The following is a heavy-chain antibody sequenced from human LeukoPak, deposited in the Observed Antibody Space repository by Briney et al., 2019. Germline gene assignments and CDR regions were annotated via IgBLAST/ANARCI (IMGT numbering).Heavy chain of an antibody. CDR1: GGTFSGYY. V-gene: IGHV4-34*01. J-gene: IGHJ1*01. CDR3: ARGHYYGVPWFQH. D-gene: IGHD4-17*01. Sequence: SETLCLSCAVYGGTFSGYYWSWIRQPPGKGLEWIGEIYNSGSTNYNPSLKSRVTISVDTSKNQFSLKLSSVTAADTAVYYYARGHYYGVPWFQHWGQGTLVTVSS. CDR2: IYNSGST.